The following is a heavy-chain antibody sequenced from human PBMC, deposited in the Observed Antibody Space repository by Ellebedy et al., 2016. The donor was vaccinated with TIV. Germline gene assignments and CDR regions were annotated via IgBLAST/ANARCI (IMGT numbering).Heavy chain of an antibody. CDR3: ASPDLGYCSGGSCYPEYFQH. D-gene: IGHD2-15*01. CDR1: GYTFTSYG. J-gene: IGHJ1*01. Sequence: AASVKVSCKASGYTFTSYGISWVRQAPGQGLEWMGWISAYNGNTNYAQRLQGRVTMTTDTSTSTAYMELRSLRSDDTAVYYCASPDLGYCSGGSCYPEYFQHWGQGTLVTVSS. V-gene: IGHV1-18*04. CDR2: ISAYNGNT.